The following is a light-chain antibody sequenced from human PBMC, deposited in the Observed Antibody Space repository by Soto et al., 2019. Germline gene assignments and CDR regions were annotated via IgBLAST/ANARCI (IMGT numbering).Light chain of an antibody. J-gene: IGKJ2*01. V-gene: IGKV4-1*01. CDR3: QQYESTPPT. CDR2: WAS. CDR1: QSVLYSSNNKNY. Sequence: DIVMTQSPDYLAGSLVGRATINCKSSQSVLYSSNNKNYLAWYQQRPGQPPKLLIYWASTRESGVPDRFSGSGSGTDFTLTITSLQAEDVAFYYRQQYESTPPTLGQGTKLEIK.